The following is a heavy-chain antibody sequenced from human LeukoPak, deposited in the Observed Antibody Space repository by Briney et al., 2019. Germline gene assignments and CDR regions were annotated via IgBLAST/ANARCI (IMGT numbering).Heavy chain of an antibody. V-gene: IGHV4-30-2*01. J-gene: IGHJ5*02. CDR2: FYHSGNT. Sequence: SETLSLTCAVSGGSISSGGYSWSWIRQPPGKGLEWLGYFYHSGNTYYNPSLESRVTMSVDASKNQLSLKVTSVTAADTAVYYCARAPYNFASGGSDGWFDPWGQGSLVIVSS. D-gene: IGHD3/OR15-3a*01. CDR1: GGSISSGGYS. CDR3: ARAPYNFASGGSDGWFDP.